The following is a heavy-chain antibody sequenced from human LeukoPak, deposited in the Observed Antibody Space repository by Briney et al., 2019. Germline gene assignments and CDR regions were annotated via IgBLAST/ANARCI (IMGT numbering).Heavy chain of an antibody. D-gene: IGHD3-22*01. CDR2: ISYPGNNK. V-gene: IGHV3-30*03. J-gene: IGHJ3*01. CDR1: GFTLSSYR. CDR3: ATDMGYNYDSLVV. Sequence: QPGGSLRLSCASSGFTLSSYRMRWVRQPPGKGLEWVAVISYPGNNKYYAGPVKGRFTISRDDSNNTLYQQMYSLRAEDAAVYYCATDMGYNYDSLVVWGQGTMVTVSS.